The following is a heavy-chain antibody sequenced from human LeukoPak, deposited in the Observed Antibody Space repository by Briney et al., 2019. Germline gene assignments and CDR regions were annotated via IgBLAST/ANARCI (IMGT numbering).Heavy chain of an antibody. CDR3: AKDLWTMVRGAFDY. CDR1: GFTFSSYG. Sequence: GGSLRLSCAASGFTFSSYGMHWVRQAPGKGLEWVAVISYDGRNKYYADSVKGRFTISRDNSKNTLYLQMNSLRAEDTAVYYCAKDLWTMVRGAFDYWGQGTLVTVSS. J-gene: IGHJ4*02. V-gene: IGHV3-30*18. D-gene: IGHD3-10*01. CDR2: ISYDGRNK.